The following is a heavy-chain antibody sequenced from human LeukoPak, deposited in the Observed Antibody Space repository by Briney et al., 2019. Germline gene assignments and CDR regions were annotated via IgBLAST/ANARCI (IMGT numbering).Heavy chain of an antibody. CDR2: ISYDGSNK. CDR3: AKAAPTYYYDSSGYYPGDY. CDR1: GFTFSSYG. J-gene: IGHJ4*02. Sequence: PGRSLRLSCAASGFTFSSYGMHWVRQAPGKGLEWVAVISYDGSNKYYADSVKGRFTISRDNSKNTRYLQRNSLRAEDTAVYYCAKAAPTYYYDSSGYYPGDYWGQGTLVTVSS. D-gene: IGHD3-22*01. V-gene: IGHV3-30*18.